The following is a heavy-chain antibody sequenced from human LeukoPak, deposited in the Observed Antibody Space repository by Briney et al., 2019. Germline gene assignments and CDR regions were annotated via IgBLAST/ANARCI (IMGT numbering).Heavy chain of an antibody. J-gene: IGHJ4*02. D-gene: IGHD6-19*01. CDR3: AKDRASGWYAPMDY. CDR2: ISGSAVRT. V-gene: IGHV3-23*01. CDR1: GFTFGDYD. Sequence: GGSLRLSCAASGFTFGDYDMNWVRQAPGQGLDWVSSISGSAVRTSYAESVKGRFTISRDNSKNRLYLQMNSLTAEDTALYYCAKDRASGWYAPMDYWGQGTLVIVSS.